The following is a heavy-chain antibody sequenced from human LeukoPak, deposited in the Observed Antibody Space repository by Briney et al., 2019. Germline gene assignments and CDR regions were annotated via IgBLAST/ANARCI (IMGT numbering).Heavy chain of an antibody. D-gene: IGHD3-16*02. Sequence: SETLSLTCTVPGGSISSYYWSWIRQPPGKGLEWIGYISYSGSTNYNPSLKNRVTISVDTSKNQFSLKLNSVTAADTAVYYCARYIWGSYPTFEDYWGQGSLVTVSS. CDR2: ISYSGST. J-gene: IGHJ4*02. V-gene: IGHV4-59*01. CDR3: ARYIWGSYPTFEDY. CDR1: GGSISSYY.